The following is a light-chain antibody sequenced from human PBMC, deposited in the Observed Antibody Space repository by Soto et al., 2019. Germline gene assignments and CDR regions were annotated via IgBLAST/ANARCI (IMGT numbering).Light chain of an antibody. Sequence: DTQMTQSPSTLSASIGERVTITCRASQSISSWLAWYQQKPGKAPNLLIYKASSLESGVPSRFSGSGSGTEFTLTISSLQPDDFAIYYCQQYNDFFTFGQGTKVEIK. J-gene: IGKJ1*01. CDR2: KAS. CDR3: QQYNDFFT. CDR1: QSISSW. V-gene: IGKV1-5*03.